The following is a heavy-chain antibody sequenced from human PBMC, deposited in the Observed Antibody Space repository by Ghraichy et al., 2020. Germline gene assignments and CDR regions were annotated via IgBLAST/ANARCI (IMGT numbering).Heavy chain of an antibody. CDR1: GFTFSSYW. J-gene: IGHJ4*02. CDR2: IKQDGSEK. CDR3: ARDGIAVAGTFDY. V-gene: IGHV3-7*01. Sequence: GESLNISCAASGFTFSSYWMSWVRQAPGKGLEWVANIKQDGSEKYYVDSVKGRFTISRDNAKNSLYLQMNSLRAEDTAVYYCARDGIAVAGTFDYWGQGTLVTVSS. D-gene: IGHD6-19*01.